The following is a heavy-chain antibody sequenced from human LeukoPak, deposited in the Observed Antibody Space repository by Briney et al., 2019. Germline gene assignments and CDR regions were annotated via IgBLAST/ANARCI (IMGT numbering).Heavy chain of an antibody. CDR3: AGMSTSGYYPYYFVY. D-gene: IGHD3-22*01. CDR2: IYHSGST. CDR1: GGSISTYY. Sequence: SETLSLTCTVSGGSISTYYGTWIRHPPGKGRECIVYIYHSGSTNYNPSLQSRVTISVDTSKNQFSLKLSSVTAADTAVYYCAGMSTSGYYPYYFVYWGQGALVTVSS. J-gene: IGHJ4*02. V-gene: IGHV4-59*08.